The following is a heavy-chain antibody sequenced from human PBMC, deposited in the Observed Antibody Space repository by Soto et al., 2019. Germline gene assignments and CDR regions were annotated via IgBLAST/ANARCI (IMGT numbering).Heavy chain of an antibody. Sequence: EAQLVESGGDLVQPGGSLRLSCAASGFSFSSYSMNWVRQAPGKGLEWVSYISRSSNTINYADPVKGRFTISRDNAKNSLFLQINSLRAEDTAGYYCARDREYCSGDKCYETGSAYWGQGTLVTVSS. V-gene: IGHV3-48*01. D-gene: IGHD2-15*01. CDR2: ISRSSNTI. CDR1: GFSFSSYS. J-gene: IGHJ4*02. CDR3: ARDREYCSGDKCYETGSAY.